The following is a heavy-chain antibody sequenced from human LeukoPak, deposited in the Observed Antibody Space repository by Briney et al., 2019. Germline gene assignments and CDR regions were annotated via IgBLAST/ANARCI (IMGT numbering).Heavy chain of an antibody. V-gene: IGHV3-23*01. D-gene: IGHD1-1*01. CDR1: GLTFSSYA. J-gene: IGHJ4*02. Sequence: PGGSLRLSCAASGLTFSSYAMSWVRQAPGKGLEWGSGISGSGGSTYYADSVKGRFTISRDNSKNALYLQMNSLRAEDTAVYYCAKTLDWSYFDYWGQGTLVTVSS. CDR2: ISGSGGST. CDR3: AKTLDWSYFDY.